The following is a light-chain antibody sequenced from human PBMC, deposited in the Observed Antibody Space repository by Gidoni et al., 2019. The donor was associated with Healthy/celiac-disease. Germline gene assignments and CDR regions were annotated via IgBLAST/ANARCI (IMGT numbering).Light chain of an antibody. Sequence: SSELTQDPAVSVALGQTVRSTCQGDSLRSYYASWYQQKPGRAPVLFIYGKNNRPSGIPDRCSDSSSGNTASLTITGAREEDEADYYCNSRDSSGNHLYVFGTGTKVTVL. V-gene: IGLV3-19*01. CDR1: SLRSYY. CDR3: NSRDSSGNHLYV. J-gene: IGLJ1*01. CDR2: GKN.